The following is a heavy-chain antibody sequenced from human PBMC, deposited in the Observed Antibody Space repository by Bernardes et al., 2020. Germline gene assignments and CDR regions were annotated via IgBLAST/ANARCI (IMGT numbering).Heavy chain of an antibody. CDR3: ARVKYGEYVRAFDF. D-gene: IGHD4-17*01. V-gene: IGHV3-48*01. CDR2: ITSSSSTI. CDR1: GFTFSSYS. Sequence: GGSLRLSCAASGFTFSSYSMIWVRLPPGKGLEWISYITSSSSTIYYADSVKGRFTISRDNARNSLSLQMNSLRAEDTAVYYCARVKYGEYVRAFDFWGQGTMVTVSS. J-gene: IGHJ3*01.